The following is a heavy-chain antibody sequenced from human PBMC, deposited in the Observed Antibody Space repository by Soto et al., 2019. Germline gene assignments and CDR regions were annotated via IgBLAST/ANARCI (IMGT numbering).Heavy chain of an antibody. CDR3: ARAYSSSSANYYYYMDV. V-gene: IGHV3-74*01. Sequence: GGSLRLSCAASGFTFSSYWMHWVRQAPGKGLVWVSRINSDGSSTSYADSVKGRFTISRDNAKNTLYLQMNSLRAEDTAVYYCARAYSSSSANYYYYMDVWGKGTTVTVSS. CDR1: GFTFSSYW. CDR2: INSDGSST. D-gene: IGHD6-6*01. J-gene: IGHJ6*03.